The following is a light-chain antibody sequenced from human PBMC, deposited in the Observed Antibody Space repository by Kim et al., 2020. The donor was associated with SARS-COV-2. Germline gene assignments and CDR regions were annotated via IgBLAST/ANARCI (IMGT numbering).Light chain of an antibody. Sequence: GKTVTISCTRSSGSIASNYVQWYQQRPGSAPTTVIYEDNQRPSGVPDRFSGSIDSSSNSASLTISGLKTEDEADYCCQSYDSSNWVFGGGTKLTVL. CDR1: SGSIASNY. CDR2: EDN. V-gene: IGLV6-57*03. CDR3: QSYDSSNWV. J-gene: IGLJ3*02.